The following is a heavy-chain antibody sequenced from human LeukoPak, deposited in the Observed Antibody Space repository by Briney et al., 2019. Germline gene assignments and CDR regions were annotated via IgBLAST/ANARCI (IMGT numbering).Heavy chain of an antibody. Sequence: GTSVKVSCKVSGYTLTELSMHWVRQAPGKGLEWMGGFDPEDGETIYAQKFQGRVTMTEDTSTDTAYMELSSLRSEDTAVYYCATARVNSVGNVWFDPWGQGTLVTVSS. D-gene: IGHD3-10*01. J-gene: IGHJ5*02. CDR1: GYTLTELS. CDR3: ATARVNSVGNVWFDP. CDR2: FDPEDGET. V-gene: IGHV1-24*01.